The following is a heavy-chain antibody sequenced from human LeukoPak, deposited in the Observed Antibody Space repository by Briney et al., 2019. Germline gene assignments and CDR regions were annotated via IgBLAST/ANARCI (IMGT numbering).Heavy chain of an antibody. CDR1: GFTFSSYA. CDR3: ARERGYNYDSSGALDI. J-gene: IGHJ3*02. CDR2: ISYDGSNK. V-gene: IGHV3-30*04. Sequence: GGSLRLSCAASGFTFSSYAMHWVRQAPGKGLEWVAVISYDGSNKYYADSVKGRFTISRDNSKNTLFLQMNSLRAEDTAVYYCARERGYNYDSSGALDIWGQGTMLTVSS. D-gene: IGHD5-18*01.